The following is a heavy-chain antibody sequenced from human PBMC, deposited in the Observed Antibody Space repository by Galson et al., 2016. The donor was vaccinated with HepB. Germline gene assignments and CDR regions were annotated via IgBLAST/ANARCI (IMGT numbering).Heavy chain of an antibody. Sequence: SLRLSCAASGFTFSGYVMAWVRLAPGKGLEWVSSVTGDGVVTHYAESVKGRFTISRDNSKNTLYLQINSLRAEDTAVYYCAKVVGRFGSGGDAFDIWGQGTLVTVSS. J-gene: IGHJ3*02. D-gene: IGHD3-10*01. CDR3: AKVVGRFGSGGDAFDI. CDR2: VTGDGVVT. CDR1: GFTFSGYV. V-gene: IGHV3-23*01.